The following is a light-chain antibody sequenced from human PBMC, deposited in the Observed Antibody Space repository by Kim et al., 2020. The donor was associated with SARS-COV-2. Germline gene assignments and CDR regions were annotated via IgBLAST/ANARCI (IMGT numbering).Light chain of an antibody. CDR1: HIISRH. CDR2: GAS. V-gene: IGKV3-15*01. J-gene: IGKJ4*01. CDR3: QHCDNKPPIT. Sequence: SPGDIATLSCRASHIISRHLAWYQQKPGQAPRLLIYGASTRATGIPARFSGSGSGTEFSLTISSLQSEDFAIYYCQHCDNKPPITFGGGTKVDIK.